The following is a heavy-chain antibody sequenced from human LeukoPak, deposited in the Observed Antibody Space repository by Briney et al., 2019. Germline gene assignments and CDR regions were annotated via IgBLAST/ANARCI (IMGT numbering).Heavy chain of an antibody. J-gene: IGHJ4*02. CDR2: ISRTSSDI. CDR3: ARDLPAAVD. Sequence: GGSLRLSCAASGFSFSGYSMSWVRQAPGKVLEWVSFISRTSSDIYHADSVKGRFTISRDNAKNSLYLQMNSLRAEDTAVYYCARDLPAAVDWGQGTLVTVSS. D-gene: IGHD2-2*01. CDR1: GFSFSGYS. V-gene: IGHV3-21*01.